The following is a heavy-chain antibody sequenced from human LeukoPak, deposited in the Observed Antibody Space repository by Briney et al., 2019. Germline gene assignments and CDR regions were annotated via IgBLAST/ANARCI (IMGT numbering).Heavy chain of an antibody. Sequence: GRSLRLSCAASGFTFSNYAMHWARQAPGKGLEWVAVTWDDGSNKHYADSVKGRFTVSGDSAKNTLYLQMNSLGGEDTAMYYCARGGSSGWSYLDFWGQGTLVTVSS. CDR1: GFTFSNYA. V-gene: IGHV3-33*01. CDR2: TWDDGSNK. D-gene: IGHD6-19*01. CDR3: ARGGSSGWSYLDF. J-gene: IGHJ4*02.